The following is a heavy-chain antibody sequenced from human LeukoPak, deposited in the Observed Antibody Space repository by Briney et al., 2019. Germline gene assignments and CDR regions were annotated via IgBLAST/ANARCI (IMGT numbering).Heavy chain of an antibody. CDR1: GGSISSYY. Sequence: SETLSLTCTVSGGSISSYYWSWIRQPPGKGLEWIGYIYYSGSTNYNPSLKSRVTISVDTSENQFSLKLRSVTAADTAVYYCARDFSSSSSVYYYYYMDVWGKGTTVTVSS. V-gene: IGHV4-59*12. CDR3: ARDFSSSSSVYYYYYMDV. D-gene: IGHD6-6*01. J-gene: IGHJ6*03. CDR2: IYYSGST.